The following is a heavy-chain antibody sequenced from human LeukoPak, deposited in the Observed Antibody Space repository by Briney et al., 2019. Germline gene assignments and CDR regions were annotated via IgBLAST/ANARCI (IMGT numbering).Heavy chain of an antibody. V-gene: IGHV1-2*02. CDR3: ARDHGSHGTKFTLNFDY. CDR1: GYTITSYY. J-gene: IGHJ4*02. Sequence: ASVKVSCKASGYTITSYYIHWVRQAPGQGLEWMGWINPNNGATNYAQKFQGGVTMTTDTSISTIYMELTRLTSDDTAIYYCARDHGSHGTKFTLNFDYWGQGTPVTVSS. D-gene: IGHD1-1*01. CDR2: INPNNGAT.